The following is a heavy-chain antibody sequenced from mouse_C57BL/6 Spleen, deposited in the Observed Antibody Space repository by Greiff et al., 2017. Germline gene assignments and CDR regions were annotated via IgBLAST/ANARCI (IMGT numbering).Heavy chain of an antibody. D-gene: IGHD2-3*01. J-gene: IGHJ3*01. CDR3: ANGYYGEGCAY. CDR2: IHPNSGST. V-gene: IGHV1-64*01. Sequence: QVQLKQSGAELVKPGASVKLSCKASGYTFTSYWMHWVKQRPGQGLEWIGMIHPNSGSTNYNEKFKSKATLTVDKSSSTAYMQLSGLTSEDSAVYYCANGYYGEGCAYWGQGTLVTVSA. CDR1: GYTFTSYW.